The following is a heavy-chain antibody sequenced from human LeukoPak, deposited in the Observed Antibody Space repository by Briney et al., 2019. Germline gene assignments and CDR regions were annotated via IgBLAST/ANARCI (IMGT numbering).Heavy chain of an antibody. V-gene: IGHV3-23*01. CDR2: ISGSGGST. D-gene: IGHD2-15*01. CDR1: GFTFSSYA. J-gene: IGHJ4*02. Sequence: PGGSLRLSCAASGFTFSSYAMSWVRQAPGKGLEWVSAISGSGGSTYYADSVKGRFTISRDNSKNTLYLQMNSLRAEDTAVYYCAKDGRYCSGGSCYYFDYWGQGTLVTVS. CDR3: AKDGRYCSGGSCYYFDY.